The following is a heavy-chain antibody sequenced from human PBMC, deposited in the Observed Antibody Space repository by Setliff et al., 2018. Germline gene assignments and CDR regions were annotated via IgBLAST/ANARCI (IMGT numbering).Heavy chain of an antibody. J-gene: IGHJ4*02. CDR3: ARDGSAFFYQN. D-gene: IGHD1-26*01. Sequence: GASVKVSCKASGYTFTGYYMHWVRQAPGQGLEWLGWISPNRDDTKYAQKFQHKILMAKDTSLHTVYVELSSLRSDDTATYYCARDGSAFFYQNWGQGSLVTVSS. V-gene: IGHV1-2*02. CDR1: GYTFTGYY. CDR2: ISPNRDDT.